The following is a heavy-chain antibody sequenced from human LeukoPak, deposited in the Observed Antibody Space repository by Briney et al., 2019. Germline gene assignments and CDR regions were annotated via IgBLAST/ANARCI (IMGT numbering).Heavy chain of an antibody. J-gene: IGHJ4*02. V-gene: IGHV3-43*02. CDR2: IRADGITT. CDR1: GFTFDDYA. Sequence: GGSLRLSCAASGFTFDDYAMHWVRQAPGKGLEWVSLIRADGITTYYANSVKGRFTISRDSSKNSLYLQMNSLRTEDSALYYCAKDYYWGQGTLVTVSS. CDR3: AKDYY.